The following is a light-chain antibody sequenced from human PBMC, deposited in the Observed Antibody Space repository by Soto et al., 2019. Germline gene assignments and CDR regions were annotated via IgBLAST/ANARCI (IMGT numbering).Light chain of an antibody. CDR2: EVN. CDR3: CSSGGSPTYV. V-gene: IGLV2-23*02. CDR1: SSNVGSYRL. J-gene: IGLJ1*01. Sequence: SVLTQPASVSGSPGQSITISCTGTSSNVGSYRLVSWYQQHPGKAPKLMTFEVNKRPSGVSNRFSGSKSDNTASLTISGLKVEYEADYYCCSSGGSPTYVFGTGTKVTVL.